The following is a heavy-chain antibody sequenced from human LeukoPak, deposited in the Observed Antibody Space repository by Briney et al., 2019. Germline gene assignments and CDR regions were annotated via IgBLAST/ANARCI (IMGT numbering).Heavy chain of an antibody. CDR1: GFTFSSYS. V-gene: IGHV3-21*01. CDR3: ARDYKLAAAGSFDY. D-gene: IGHD6-13*01. CDR2: ISSSSSYI. J-gene: IGHJ4*02. Sequence: GGSLRLSCAASGFTFSSYSMNWVRQAPGKGLEWVSSISSSSSYIYYADSVKGRFTISRDNAKNSLYLQMNSLGAEDTAVYYCARDYKLAAAGSFDYWGQGTLVTVSS.